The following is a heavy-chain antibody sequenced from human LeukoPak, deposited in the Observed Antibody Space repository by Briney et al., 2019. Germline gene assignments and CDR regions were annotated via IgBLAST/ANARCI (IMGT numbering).Heavy chain of an antibody. CDR2: INNDGSGT. D-gene: IGHD6-13*01. CDR1: GFTFSSYW. J-gene: IGHJ6*02. CDR3: ANAEIGGAAGLYYGMDV. V-gene: IGHV3-74*01. Sequence: PGGSLRLSCAASGFTFSSYWMHWVRQAPGKGPVWVSRINNDGSGTTYADSVKGRFTISRDDAKNTLYLQMNSLRAEDTAVYYCANAEIGGAAGLYYGMDVWGQGTTVTVSS.